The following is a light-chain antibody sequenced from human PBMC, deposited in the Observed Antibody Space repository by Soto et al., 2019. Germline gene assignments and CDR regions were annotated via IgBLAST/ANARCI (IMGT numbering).Light chain of an antibody. Sequence: SYELTQPPSVSVSPGQTASITCSGDKLGDKYACWYQQKPGQSPVLVIYQDSKRPSGIPERFSGSNSGNTATLTISGTQAMDEADYYCQAWDSPVFGGGTQLTVL. J-gene: IGLJ2*01. CDR2: QDS. V-gene: IGLV3-1*01. CDR1: KLGDKY. CDR3: QAWDSPV.